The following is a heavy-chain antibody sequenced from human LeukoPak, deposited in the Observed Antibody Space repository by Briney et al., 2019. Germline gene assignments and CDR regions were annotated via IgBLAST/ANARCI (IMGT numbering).Heavy chain of an antibody. J-gene: IGHJ4*02. D-gene: IGHD3-3*01. Sequence: SVKVSCKASGGTFSSYAISWVRQAPGQGLEWMGGIIPIFGTANYAQKFQGRVTITADESTSTAYMELSSLRSEDTAVYYCATLPGVFGVVIVDYWGQGTLVTVSS. V-gene: IGHV1-69*13. CDR2: IIPIFGTA. CDR3: ATLPGVFGVVIVDY. CDR1: GGTFSSYA.